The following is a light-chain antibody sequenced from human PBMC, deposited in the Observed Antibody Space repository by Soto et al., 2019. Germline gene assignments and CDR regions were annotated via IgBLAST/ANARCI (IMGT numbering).Light chain of an antibody. J-gene: IGLJ3*02. CDR1: SSDVGGYNY. CDR3: SSYTVSTTSV. V-gene: IGLV2-14*01. Sequence: QSALTQPASVSGSPGQSITISCTGTSSDVGGYNYVSWYQQHPGKAPKLMIYEVSNRPSGVSYRVSGSKSGNTASLTISGLQAEDEADYYCSSYTVSTTSVFGGGTKVTVL. CDR2: EVS.